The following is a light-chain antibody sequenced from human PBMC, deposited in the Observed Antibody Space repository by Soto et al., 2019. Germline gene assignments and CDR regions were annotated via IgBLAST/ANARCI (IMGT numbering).Light chain of an antibody. CDR3: QTWGTGSVV. CDR1: SGHSSYA. V-gene: IGLV4-69*01. Sequence: QSVLTQSPSASASLGASVKLTCTLSSGHSSYAIAWHQQQPEKGPRYLLKLNSDGSHSKGDGIPDRFSGSSSGAERYLTISNLQSEDEADYYCQTWGTGSVVFGGGTKVTVL. CDR2: LNSDGSH. J-gene: IGLJ2*01.